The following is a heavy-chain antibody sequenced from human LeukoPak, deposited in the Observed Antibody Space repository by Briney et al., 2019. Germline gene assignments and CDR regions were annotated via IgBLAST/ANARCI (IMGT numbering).Heavy chain of an antibody. J-gene: IGHJ4*02. D-gene: IGHD2-21*01. CDR3: ARSLIPFFDY. Sequence: TGGSLRLSCTASGFTFSTYEMNWVRQAPGKGLEWVSFISSGSSSIHYADSVKGRFTISRDNAKKSLYLQMNSLRAEDTAIYYCARSLIPFFDYWGQGTLVTVSS. CDR2: ISSGSSSI. V-gene: IGHV3-48*03. CDR1: GFTFSTYE.